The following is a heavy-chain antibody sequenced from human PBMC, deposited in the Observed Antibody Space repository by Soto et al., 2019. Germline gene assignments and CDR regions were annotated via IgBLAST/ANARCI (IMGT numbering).Heavy chain of an antibody. CDR3: ARVLIGNYYDSSGYSGY. CDR1: GYTFTSYG. D-gene: IGHD3-22*01. V-gene: IGHV1-18*01. CDR2: ISAYNGNT. J-gene: IGHJ4*02. Sequence: ASVKVSCKASGYTFTSYGISWVRQAPGQGLEWMGWISAYNGNTNYAQKLQGRVTMTTDTSTSTAYMELRSLRSDDTAVYYCARVLIGNYYDSSGYSGYWGQGTLVTFTS.